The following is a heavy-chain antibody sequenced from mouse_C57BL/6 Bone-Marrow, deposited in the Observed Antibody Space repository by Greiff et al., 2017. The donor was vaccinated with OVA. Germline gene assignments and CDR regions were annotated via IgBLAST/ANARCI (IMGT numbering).Heavy chain of an antibody. D-gene: IGHD3-2*02. CDR2: IYPRSGNT. V-gene: IGHV1-81*01. CDR3: ELRQLRRGDY. Sequence: VQLVESGAELARPGASVKLSCKASGYTFTSYGISWVKQRTGQGLEWIGEIYPRSGNTYYNEKFKGKATLTADKSSSTAYMELRSLTSEDSGVYFCELRQLRRGDYWGQGTTLTVSS. J-gene: IGHJ2*01. CDR1: GYTFTSYG.